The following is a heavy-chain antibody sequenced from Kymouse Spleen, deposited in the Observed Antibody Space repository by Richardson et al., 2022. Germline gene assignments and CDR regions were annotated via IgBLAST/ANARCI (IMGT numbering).Heavy chain of an antibody. CDR2: ISWNSGSI. CDR3: AKALTSGPFDY. Sequence: EVQLVESGGGLVQPGRSLRLSCAASGFTFDDYAMHWVRQAPGKGLEWVSGISWNSGSIGYADSVKGRFTISRDNAKNSLYLQMNSLRAEDTALYYCAKALTSGPFDYWGQGTLVTVSS. CDR1: GFTFDDYA. J-gene: IGHJ4*02. D-gene: IGHD6-19*01. V-gene: IGHV3-9*01.